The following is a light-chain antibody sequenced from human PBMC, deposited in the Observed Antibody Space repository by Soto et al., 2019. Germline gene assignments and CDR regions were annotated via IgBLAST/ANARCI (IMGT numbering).Light chain of an antibody. J-gene: IGKJ1*01. Sequence: DLQMTQSPLSLSASVGERVTITCRASQAISTYLNWYQQKPGKAPNLLIYGESSLQSGVPSRFSGSGSGTEFSLTISGLQPEDVATYYCQQSYNFPWTFGQGTKVNLK. CDR2: GES. V-gene: IGKV1-39*01. CDR3: QQSYNFPWT. CDR1: QAISTY.